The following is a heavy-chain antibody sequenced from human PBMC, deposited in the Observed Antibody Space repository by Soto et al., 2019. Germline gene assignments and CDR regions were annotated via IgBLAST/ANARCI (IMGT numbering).Heavy chain of an antibody. CDR3: AREDSSGPLYNWFDP. CDR2: IYYSGST. CDR1: GGSISSYY. D-gene: IGHD6-19*01. Sequence: SETLSLTCTVSGGSISSYYWSWIRQPPGKGLEWIGYIYYSGSTNYNPSLKSRVTISVDTSKNQFSLKLSSVTAADTAVYYCAREDSSGPLYNWFDPWGQGTLVTVSS. V-gene: IGHV4-59*08. J-gene: IGHJ5*02.